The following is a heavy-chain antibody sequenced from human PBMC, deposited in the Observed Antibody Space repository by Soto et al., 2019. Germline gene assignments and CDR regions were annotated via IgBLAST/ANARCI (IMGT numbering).Heavy chain of an antibody. V-gene: IGHV3-7*01. CDR2: MDQDGSET. CDR1: GFTFSTYW. Sequence: EVQLVECGGGLVQPGGSLRLSCAASGFTFSTYWMTWVRQPPGKGLEWVANMDQDGSETYYVDSVRGRFTVSRDNAKNSLYLQMNSLRVEDTAVYYCVCGGNFFIYWGQGTLVTVSP. CDR3: VCGGNFFIY. J-gene: IGHJ4*02. D-gene: IGHD3-16*01.